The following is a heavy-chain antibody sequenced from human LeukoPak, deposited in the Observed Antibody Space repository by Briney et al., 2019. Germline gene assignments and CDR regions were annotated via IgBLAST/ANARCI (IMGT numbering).Heavy chain of an antibody. CDR3: ARSGLRFLEWLSNYYYYGMDV. J-gene: IGHJ6*02. CDR2: IIPIFGTA. CDR1: GGTFISYA. Sequence: ASVKVSCKASGGTFISYAISWVRQAPGQGLEWMGGIIPIFGTANYAQKFQGRVTITADESTSTAYMELSSLRSDDTAVYYCARSGLRFLEWLSNYYYYGMDVWGQGTTVTVSS. D-gene: IGHD3-3*01. V-gene: IGHV1-69*13.